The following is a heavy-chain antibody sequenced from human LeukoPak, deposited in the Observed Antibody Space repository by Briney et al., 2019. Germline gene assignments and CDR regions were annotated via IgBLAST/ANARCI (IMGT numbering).Heavy chain of an antibody. J-gene: IGHJ4*02. CDR2: INPNSGGT. V-gene: IGHV1-2*02. CDR1: GYTFTAYY. D-gene: IGHD2-8*01. Sequence: ASVTVSCKASGYTFTAYYMHWVRQAPGQGLEWMGWINPNSGGTIYAQKFQGRGTMTRDTSISTAYMELSSLRSDDTAVYYCARARPYVFDYWGQGTLVTVSS. CDR3: ARARPYVFDY.